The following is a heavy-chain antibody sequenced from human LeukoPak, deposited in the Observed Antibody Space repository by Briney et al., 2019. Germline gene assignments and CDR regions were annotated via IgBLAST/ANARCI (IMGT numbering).Heavy chain of an antibody. V-gene: IGHV1-18*01. Sequence: ASVKVSCKASGYTFTSYGISWVRQAPGHGLEWMGWISAYNGNTNYAQKLQGRVTMPTDTSTSTAYMELRSLRSDDTAVYYCARENYDFWSGYYYYYMDVWGKGTTVTVPS. CDR3: ARENYDFWSGYYYYYMDV. CDR2: ISAYNGNT. D-gene: IGHD3-3*01. J-gene: IGHJ6*03. CDR1: GYTFTSYG.